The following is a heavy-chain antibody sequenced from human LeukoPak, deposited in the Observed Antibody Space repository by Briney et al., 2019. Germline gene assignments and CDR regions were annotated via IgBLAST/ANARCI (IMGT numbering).Heavy chain of an antibody. Sequence: PSETLSLTCTVSGGSISSGSYYWSWIRQPAGKGLEWIGRIYTSGSTNYNPSLKSRVTISVDTSKNQFSLRLSSVTAADTAVYYCARILPRGYGSGSYYIQSPWGQGTLVTVSS. CDR2: IYTSGST. D-gene: IGHD3-10*01. J-gene: IGHJ5*02. CDR3: ARILPRGYGSGSYYIQSP. CDR1: GGSISSGSYY. V-gene: IGHV4-61*02.